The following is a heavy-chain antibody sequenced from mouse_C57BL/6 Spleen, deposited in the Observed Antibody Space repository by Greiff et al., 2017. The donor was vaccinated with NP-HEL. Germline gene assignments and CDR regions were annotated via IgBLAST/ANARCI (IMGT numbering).Heavy chain of an antibody. CDR2: INPSTGGT. J-gene: IGHJ3*01. CDR1: GYSFTGYY. V-gene: IGHV1-42*01. Sequence: EVQLQESGPELVKPGASVKISCKASGYSFTGYYMNWVKQSPEKSLEWIGEINPSTGGTTYNQKFKAKATLTVDKSSSTAYMQLKSLTSEDSAVYYCARFDGSSSWCAYWGKGTLVTVSA. CDR3: ARFDGSSSWCAY. D-gene: IGHD1-1*01.